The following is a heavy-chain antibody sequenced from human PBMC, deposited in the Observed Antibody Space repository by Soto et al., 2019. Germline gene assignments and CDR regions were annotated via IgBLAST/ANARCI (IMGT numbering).Heavy chain of an antibody. CDR1: GDSVTITSAV. CDR2: TYYRCKSCD. CDR3: ASEHSYGYGYYYGMDV. V-gene: IGHV6-1*01. J-gene: IGHJ6*02. Sequence: PSHTLSRTYAIPGDSVTITSAVWNWIRQPPSSGIERLRRTYYRCKSCDDYALSVKSRITSSPGTSKNQCSLQLNSVTPEDTAVYYCASEHSYGYGYYYGMDVWGRGSKGTVSS. D-gene: IGHD5-18*01.